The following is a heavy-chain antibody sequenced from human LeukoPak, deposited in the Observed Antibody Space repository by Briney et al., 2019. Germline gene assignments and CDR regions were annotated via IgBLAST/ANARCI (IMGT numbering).Heavy chain of an antibody. D-gene: IGHD3-10*01. CDR2: IYYSGST. CDR3: ARNVFGSGSYYADY. V-gene: IGHV4-61*01. J-gene: IGHJ4*02. Sequence: PSETLSLTCTVSGGSISSGSYYWGWIRQPPGKGLEWIGYIYYSGSTNYNPSLKSRVTISVDTSKNQFSLKLSSVTAADTAVYYCARNVFGSGSYYADYWGQGTLVTVSS. CDR1: GGSISSGSYY.